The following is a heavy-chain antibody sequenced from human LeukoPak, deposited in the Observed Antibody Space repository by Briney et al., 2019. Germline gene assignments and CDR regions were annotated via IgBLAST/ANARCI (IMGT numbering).Heavy chain of an antibody. J-gene: IGHJ6*03. V-gene: IGHV4-59*13. CDR2: IYYSGST. Sequence: PSETLSLTCTVSGGSISSYYWSWIRQPPGKGLEWIGYIYYSGSTNYNPSLKSRVTISVDTSKNQFSLKLSSVTAADTAVYYCARFVVVPAAFNYYYYYYMDVWGKGTTVTVSS. D-gene: IGHD2-2*01. CDR1: GGSISSYY. CDR3: ARFVVVPAAFNYYYYYYMDV.